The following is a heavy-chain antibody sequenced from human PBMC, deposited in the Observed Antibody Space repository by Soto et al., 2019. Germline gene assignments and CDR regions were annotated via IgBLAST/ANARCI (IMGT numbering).Heavy chain of an antibody. D-gene: IGHD5-12*01. J-gene: IGHJ4*02. Sequence: GSLRLSCAASGFTFSSYSMNWVRQAPGKGLEWVSSISSSSSYIYYADSVKGRFTISRDNAKNSLYLQMNSLRAEDTAVYYCARDIGATIIRTLDYWGQGTLVTVSS. V-gene: IGHV3-21*01. CDR3: ARDIGATIIRTLDY. CDR2: ISSSSSYI. CDR1: GFTFSSYS.